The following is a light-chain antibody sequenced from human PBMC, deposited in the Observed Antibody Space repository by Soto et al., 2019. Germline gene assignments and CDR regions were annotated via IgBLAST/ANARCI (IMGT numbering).Light chain of an antibody. CDR3: QQYHTWPIT. J-gene: IGKJ3*01. V-gene: IGKV3-15*01. CDR1: QGVSRK. CDR2: GTS. Sequence: DIVMTQSPATPSVAPGERVTFSFRASQGVSRKLAWYQHKPGQAPRLLISGTSTGATGIPATFSGSGSGTEFTLTISSLQSEDCAIYYCQQYHTWPITFGAGTKVDIK.